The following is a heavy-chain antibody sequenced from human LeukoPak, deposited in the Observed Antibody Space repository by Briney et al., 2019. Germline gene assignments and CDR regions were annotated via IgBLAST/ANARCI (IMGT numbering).Heavy chain of an antibody. CDR1: GYTFTGYY. CDR2: INPNSGGT. V-gene: IGHV1-2*02. D-gene: IGHD3-22*01. Sequence: WASVKVSCKASGYTFTGYYMHWVRQAPGQGLEWMGWINPNSGGTNYAQKFQGRVTMTRDTSISTAYMELSRPRSDDTAVYYCARGGVFYDSSGYYFDYWGQGTLVTVSS. CDR3: ARGGVFYDSSGYYFDY. J-gene: IGHJ4*02.